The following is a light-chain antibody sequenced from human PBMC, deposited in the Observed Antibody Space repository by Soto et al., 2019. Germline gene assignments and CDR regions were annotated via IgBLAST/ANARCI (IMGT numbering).Light chain of an antibody. V-gene: IGLV2-18*02. J-gene: IGLJ2*01. CDR3: FSYTRSSTWI. CDR2: EVT. Sequence: QSALTQRASFSGSPGQSITIPCTGTTSDSGGFNAVSLYRRPSGTAPRLLIYEVTNRPSGVSDHFSGSKSGITASLTISGLQADDEADYFCFSYTRSSTWIFGGGTKVTVL. CDR1: TSDSGGFNA.